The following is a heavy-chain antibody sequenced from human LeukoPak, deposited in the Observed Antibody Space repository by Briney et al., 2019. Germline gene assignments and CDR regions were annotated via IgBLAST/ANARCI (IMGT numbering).Heavy chain of an antibody. CDR2: VSGSGGST. D-gene: IGHD5-12*01. CDR3: AKDLDIVATITGN. Sequence: GGSLRLSCAVSGFTFSSYAMSWVRQAPGKGLEWVSGVSGSGGSTYYADSVKGRFTISRDNSKNTLYLQMNSLRAEGTAVYYCAKDLDIVATITGNWGQGTLVTVSS. J-gene: IGHJ4*02. CDR1: GFTFSSYA. V-gene: IGHV3-23*01.